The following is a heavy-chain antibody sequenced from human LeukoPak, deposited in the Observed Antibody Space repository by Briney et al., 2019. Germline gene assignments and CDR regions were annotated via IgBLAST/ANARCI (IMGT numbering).Heavy chain of an antibody. CDR3: ARGGGYDILTGPFDY. CDR1: GFTFSSYA. D-gene: IGHD3-9*01. Sequence: GRSLRLSCAASGFTFSSYAMHWVRQAPGKGLEWVAVISYDGSNKYYADSVKGRFTISRDNSKNTLYLQMNSLRAEDTAVYYCARGGGYDILTGPFDYWGQGTLVTVSS. J-gene: IGHJ4*02. CDR2: ISYDGSNK. V-gene: IGHV3-30-3*01.